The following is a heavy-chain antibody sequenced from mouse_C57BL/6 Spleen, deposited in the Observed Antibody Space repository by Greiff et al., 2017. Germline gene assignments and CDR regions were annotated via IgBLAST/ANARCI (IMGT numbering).Heavy chain of an antibody. CDR1: GYTFTSYW. J-gene: IGHJ4*01. D-gene: IGHD1-1*01. CDR2: IVPSDSYT. V-gene: IGHV1-59*01. Sequence: QVQLQQPGAELVRPGTSVKLSCKASGYTFTSYWMHWVKQRPGQGLEWIGVIVPSDSYTNYNQKFKGKATLTVDTSSSTAYMQLSSLTSEDSAVYYCARGRTVVGPYAMDYWGQGTSVTVSS. CDR3: ARGRTVVGPYAMDY.